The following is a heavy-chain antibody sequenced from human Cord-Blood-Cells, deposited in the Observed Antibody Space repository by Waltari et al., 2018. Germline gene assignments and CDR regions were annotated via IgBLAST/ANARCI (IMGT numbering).Heavy chain of an antibody. CDR3: AIRPQSEYCSSTSCIPGWFDP. CDR1: GYTLTELS. Sequence: QVQLVQSGAEVKKPGASVKVSCKVSGYTLTELSMHWVRPAPGKGLEWMGGFDPEDGETIYAQKFQGRVTMTEDTSTDTAYMELSSLRSEDTAVYYCAIRPQSEYCSSTSCIPGWFDPWGQGTLVTVSS. V-gene: IGHV1-24*01. CDR2: FDPEDGET. J-gene: IGHJ5*02. D-gene: IGHD2-2*01.